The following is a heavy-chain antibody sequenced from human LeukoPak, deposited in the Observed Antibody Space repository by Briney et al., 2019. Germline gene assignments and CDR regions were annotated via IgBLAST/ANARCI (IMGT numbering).Heavy chain of an antibody. CDR1: GYTFTGYY. CDR2: INPNSGGT. Sequence: VASVKVSCKASGYTFTGYYMHWVRQAPGQGLEWMGWINPNSGGTNYAQKFQGRVTMTRDTSISTAYMELSRLRSDDTAVYYYARDLSIAAAGIDYWGQGTLVTVSS. CDR3: ARDLSIAAAGIDY. D-gene: IGHD6-13*01. V-gene: IGHV1-2*02. J-gene: IGHJ4*02.